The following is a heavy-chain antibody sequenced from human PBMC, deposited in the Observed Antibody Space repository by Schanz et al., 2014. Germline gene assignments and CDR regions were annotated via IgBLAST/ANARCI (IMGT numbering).Heavy chain of an antibody. CDR1: GFTFSTYA. D-gene: IGHD5-18*01. V-gene: IGHV3-23*01. CDR2: INTGGDST. J-gene: IGHJ4*02. CDR3: VRVSFADPRLYRGMDRDIDY. Sequence: EVKLLESGGTLVRPGGSLRLSCAASGFTFSTYAMAWVRQAPGKGLEWVSSINTGGDSTYYADSVKGRFTISRDDAKKSMYLQMNNLRAEDTAVYYCVRVSFADPRLYRGMDRDIDYWGQGTLVTVSS.